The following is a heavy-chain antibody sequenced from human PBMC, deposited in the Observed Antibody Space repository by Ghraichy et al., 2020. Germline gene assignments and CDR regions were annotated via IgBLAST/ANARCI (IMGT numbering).Heavy chain of an antibody. CDR1: GGTFSSYA. Sequence: SVKVSCKASGGTFSSYAISWVRQAPGQGLEWMGGIIPIFGTANYAQKFQGRVTITADESTSTAYMELSSLRSEDTAVYYCARDRKPNSAFDIWGQGTMVTVSA. CDR3: ARDRKPNSAFDI. D-gene: IGHD2/OR15-2a*01. J-gene: IGHJ3*02. V-gene: IGHV1-69*13. CDR2: IIPIFGTA.